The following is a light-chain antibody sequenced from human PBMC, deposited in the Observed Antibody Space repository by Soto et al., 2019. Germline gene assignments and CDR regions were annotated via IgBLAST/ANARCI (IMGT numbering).Light chain of an antibody. CDR3: QQYDNLPLS. CDR1: QDITTS. V-gene: IGKV1-33*01. Sequence: DLQMTQSPSFLSASVGDRVTITCQASQDITTSLNWYQQKPGKAPKLLMYDASNLKTGVPSRYSGSGSGTDFTFTISSLQAEDIATYYCQQYDNLPLSFGGGTKVEIK. CDR2: DAS. J-gene: IGKJ4*01.